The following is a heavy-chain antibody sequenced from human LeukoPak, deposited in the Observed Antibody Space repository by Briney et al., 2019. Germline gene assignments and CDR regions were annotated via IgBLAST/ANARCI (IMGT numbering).Heavy chain of an antibody. CDR2: IRSKAYGGTT. CDR3: TRGLDYYDSGSYYADF. J-gene: IGHJ4*02. Sequence: GGSLRLSRTGSGFTFGDYAMSWFRQAPGKGLEWVGSIRSKAYGGTTEYAASVKGRFTISREDSKSIAYLQMNSLKTEDTAVYYCTRGLDYYDSGSYYADFWGQGTLFTVSS. V-gene: IGHV3-49*03. CDR1: GFTFGDYA. D-gene: IGHD3-10*01.